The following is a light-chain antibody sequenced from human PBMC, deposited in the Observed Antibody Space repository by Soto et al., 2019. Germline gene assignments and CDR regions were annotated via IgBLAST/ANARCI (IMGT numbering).Light chain of an antibody. CDR2: GAS. CDR1: QSVPSSD. V-gene: IGKV3-20*01. CDR3: HQYGSSPAT. Sequence: EIVLTQSPATLSLSPGERATLSCRASQSVPSSDLAWYQQKPGQAPRLLVFGASSRATGIPDRFSGSGSGTDFTLTISRLEPEDFAVYYCHQYGSSPATFGQGTRVEIK. J-gene: IGKJ1*01.